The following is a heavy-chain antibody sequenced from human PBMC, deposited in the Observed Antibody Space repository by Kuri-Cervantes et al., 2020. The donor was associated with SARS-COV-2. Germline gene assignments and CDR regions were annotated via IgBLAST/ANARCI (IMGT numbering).Heavy chain of an antibody. CDR1: GFTFSSCA. CDR2: ISYDGSNE. CDR3: ARGGSSGWYYFDY. D-gene: IGHD6-19*01. Sequence: GESLKISCAASGFTFSSCAMHWVRLAPGKGLEWVAFISYDGSNEYYADSVRGRFTISRDNAKNSLYLQMNSLRAEDTAVYYCARGGSSGWYYFDYWGQGTLVTVSS. V-gene: IGHV3-30*07. J-gene: IGHJ4*02.